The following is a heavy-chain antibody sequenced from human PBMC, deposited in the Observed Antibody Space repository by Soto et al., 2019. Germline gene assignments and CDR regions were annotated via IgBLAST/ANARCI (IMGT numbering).Heavy chain of an antibody. CDR3: ATGRLWHNY. J-gene: IGHJ4*02. D-gene: IGHD6-6*01. V-gene: IGHV3-7*05. CDR1: GLSFSSYW. Sequence: GGSLRLSCAASGLSFSSYWMSWVRQAPGKGLEWVASINQDGTEKYYVDSEKGRFTISRDNAKNSLDLQMSSLRAEDTALYYCATGRLWHNYWGQGTLVTVSS. CDR2: INQDGTEK.